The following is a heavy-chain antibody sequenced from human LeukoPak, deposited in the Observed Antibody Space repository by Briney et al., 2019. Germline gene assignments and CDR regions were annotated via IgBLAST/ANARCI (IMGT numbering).Heavy chain of an antibody. Sequence: PSETLSLTCTVSGGSISSYYWSWIRQPPGKGLEWIGYIKSRVTISVDTSKNQFSLKLSSVTAADTAVYYCARVWFGESRFNSFDPWGQGTLVTVSS. D-gene: IGHD3-10*01. J-gene: IGHJ5*02. V-gene: IGHV4-59*01. CDR1: GGSISSYY. CDR3: ARVWFGESRFNSFDP.